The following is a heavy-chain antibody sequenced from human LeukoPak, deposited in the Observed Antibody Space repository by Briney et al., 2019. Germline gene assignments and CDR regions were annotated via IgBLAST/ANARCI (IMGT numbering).Heavy chain of an antibody. V-gene: IGHV4-39*07. CDR3: ARSISSWSRTEYFQH. D-gene: IGHD6-13*01. J-gene: IGHJ1*01. Sequence: PSETLSLTCTVSGGSISSSSYYWGWIRQPPGKGLEWIGSIYYSGSTYYNPSLKSRVTISVDTSKNQFSLKLSSVTAADTAVYYCARSISSWSRTEYFQHWGQGTLVTVSS. CDR1: GGSISSSSYY. CDR2: IYYSGST.